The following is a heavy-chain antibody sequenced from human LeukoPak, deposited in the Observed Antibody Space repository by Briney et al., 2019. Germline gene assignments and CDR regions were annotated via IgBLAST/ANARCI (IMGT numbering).Heavy chain of an antibody. CDR2: VQYDGSNK. V-gene: IGHV3-30*04. D-gene: IGHD3-3*01. J-gene: IGHJ4*02. Sequence: PGRSLRLSCAASGFTFSSYAMHWVRQAPGKGLEWVAFVQYDGSNKYYADSVKGRFTISRDNSKNTLYVQMNSLRAEDTAVYYCARSADFWSGFYRYWGQGTLVTVSS. CDR1: GFTFSSYA. CDR3: ARSADFWSGFYRY.